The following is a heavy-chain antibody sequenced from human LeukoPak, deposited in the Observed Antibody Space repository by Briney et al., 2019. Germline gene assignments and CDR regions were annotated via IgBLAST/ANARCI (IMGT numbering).Heavy chain of an antibody. CDR1: GYTFTSYD. D-gene: IGHD3-10*01. CDR3: ASGYYGSGSYRGHDAFDI. J-gene: IGHJ3*02. V-gene: IGHV1-8*01. Sequence: ASVKFSCKASGYTFTSYDINWVRQATGQGLEWMGWMNPNSGNTGYAQKFQGRVTMTRNTSISTAYMELSSLRSEDTAVYYCASGYYGSGSYRGHDAFDIWGQGTMVTVSS. CDR2: MNPNSGNT.